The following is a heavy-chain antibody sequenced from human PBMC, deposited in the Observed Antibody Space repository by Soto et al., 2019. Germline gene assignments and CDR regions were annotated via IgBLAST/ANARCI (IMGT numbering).Heavy chain of an antibody. V-gene: IGHV4-31*03. CDR2: IYYSGST. D-gene: IGHD3-3*01. CDR1: GGSISSGGYY. CDR3: ALAPPPYYDFWSGYSDRYYFDY. Sequence: SETLSLTCTVSGGSISSGGYYWSWIRQHPGKGIERIGYIYYSGSTYYNPSLKSRVNKSVDTTKNQFSLKLSSVTAADSAVYYCALAPPPYYDFWSGYSDRYYFDYWGQGTLVTVSS. J-gene: IGHJ4*02.